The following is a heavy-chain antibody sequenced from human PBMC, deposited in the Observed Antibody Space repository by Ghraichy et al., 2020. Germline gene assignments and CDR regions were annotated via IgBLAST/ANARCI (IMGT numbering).Heavy chain of an antibody. J-gene: IGHJ6*02. CDR1: GFTFSSYW. V-gene: IGHV3-7*01. D-gene: IGHD6-13*01. CDR2: IKQDGSEK. CDR3: ARLGIAPWYYYGMDV. Sequence: GGSLRLSCAASGFTFSSYWMSWVHQAPGKGLEWVANIKQDGSEKYYVDSVKGRFTISRDNAKNSLYLQMNSLRAEDTAVYYCARLGIAPWYYYGMDVWGQGTTVTVSS.